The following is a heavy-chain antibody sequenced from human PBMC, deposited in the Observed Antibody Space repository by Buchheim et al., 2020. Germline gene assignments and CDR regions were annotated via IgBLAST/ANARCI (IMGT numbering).Heavy chain of an antibody. CDR3: TKMNNYFDS. Sequence: EVELEISGGGFVRPGGSLRLSCAGSESAFDDYALHWVRQPPGKGLEWVAGITWNSVRLAYADSVKGRFTISRDNGRNTLYLQMDSLRFDDTAFYYCTKMNNYFDSWGPGTL. V-gene: IGHV3-9*01. J-gene: IGHJ4*01. CDR2: ITWNSVRL. CDR1: ESAFDDYA. D-gene: IGHD1/OR15-1a*01.